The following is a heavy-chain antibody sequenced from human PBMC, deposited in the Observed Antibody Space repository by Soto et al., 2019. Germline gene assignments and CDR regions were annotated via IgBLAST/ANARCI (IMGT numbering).Heavy chain of an antibody. D-gene: IGHD6-13*01. CDR1: GFTVSSDH. V-gene: IGHV3-53*01. CDR2: IYYGGTT. CDR3: AREAAGFDL. Sequence: GGSLRLSCAASGFTVSSDHMSWARQAPGKGLEWIAAIYYGGTTYYADSVQGRFTVSRDSSKNTLYPQMNDLRADDTAVYYCAREAAGFDLWGQGTMVTVSS. J-gene: IGHJ3*01.